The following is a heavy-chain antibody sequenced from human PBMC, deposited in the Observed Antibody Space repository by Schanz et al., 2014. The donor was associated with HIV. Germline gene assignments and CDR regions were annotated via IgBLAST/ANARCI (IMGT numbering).Heavy chain of an antibody. D-gene: IGHD6-13*01. V-gene: IGHV3-33*01. Sequence: GQLVESGGGVVQPGRSLSLSCTASGFTFSSSGMHWVRQAPGKGLEWVAAMWYDESHKGYADSVKGRFTISRDNSKNTLYLEMNSLRPEDTAVYYCARETSGFSTSWPPRYHYYGMDVWGQGTTVTVS. J-gene: IGHJ6*02. CDR2: MWYDESHK. CDR1: GFTFSSSG. CDR3: ARETSGFSTSWPPRYHYYGMDV.